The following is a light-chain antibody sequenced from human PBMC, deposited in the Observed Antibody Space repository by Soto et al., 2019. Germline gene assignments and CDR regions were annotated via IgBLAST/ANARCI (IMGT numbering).Light chain of an antibody. CDR3: SSYTSSSTLI. V-gene: IGLV2-14*01. Sequence: QSALTQPASVSGSPGQSIPISCSGTSSDVGGYNYVSWYQQHPGKAPKLMMYEVSNRPSGVSNRFSGSKSDNTASLTISGLQAEDEADYYCSSYTSSSTLIFGGGTKLTVL. J-gene: IGLJ2*01. CDR1: SSDVGGYNY. CDR2: EVS.